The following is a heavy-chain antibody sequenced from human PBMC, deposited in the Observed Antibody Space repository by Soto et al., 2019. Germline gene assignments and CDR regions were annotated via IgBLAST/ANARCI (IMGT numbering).Heavy chain of an antibody. CDR2: INWNGGST. CDR3: AKDRGRKYCSSTSCYSNYYYYMDV. D-gene: IGHD2-2*01. V-gene: IGHV3-20*04. CDR1: GFTFDDYG. Sequence: EVQLVESGGGVVRPGGSLRLSCAASGFTFDDYGMSWVRQAPGKGLEWVSGINWNGGSTGYADSVKGRFTISRDNSKNTLYLQMNSLRAEDTAVYYCAKDRGRKYCSSTSCYSNYYYYMDVWGKGTTVTVSS. J-gene: IGHJ6*03.